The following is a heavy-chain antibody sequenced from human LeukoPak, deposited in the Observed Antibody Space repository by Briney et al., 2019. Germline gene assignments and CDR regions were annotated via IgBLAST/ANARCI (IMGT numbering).Heavy chain of an antibody. CDR3: ARSWTDIVVVPAAVVY. Sequence: GGSLRLSCAASGFTFSSYGMHWVRQAPGKGLAWVAFIRYDGSNKYYADSVKGRFTISRDNSKNTLYLQMNSLRAEDTAVYYCARSWTDIVVVPAAVVYWGQGTLVTVSS. CDR2: IRYDGSNK. V-gene: IGHV3-30*02. D-gene: IGHD2-2*01. CDR1: GFTFSSYG. J-gene: IGHJ4*02.